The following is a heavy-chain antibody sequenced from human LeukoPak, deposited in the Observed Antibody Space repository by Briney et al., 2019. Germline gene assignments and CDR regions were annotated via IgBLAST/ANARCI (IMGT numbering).Heavy chain of an antibody. J-gene: IGHJ4*02. D-gene: IGHD6-19*01. Sequence: PSETLSLTCTVSGGSISSYYWSWIWQPPGKGLEWIGYIYYSGSTNYNPSLKSRVTISVDTSKNQFSLKLSSVTAADTAVYYCARHRGTGWYPYDYWGQGTLVSVSS. V-gene: IGHV4-59*08. CDR1: GGSISSYY. CDR2: IYYSGST. CDR3: ARHRGTGWYPYDY.